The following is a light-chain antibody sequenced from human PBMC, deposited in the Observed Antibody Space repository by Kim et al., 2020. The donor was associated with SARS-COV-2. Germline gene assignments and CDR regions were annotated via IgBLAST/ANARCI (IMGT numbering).Light chain of an antibody. CDR1: QSITSMY. Sequence: APGERATPSCRASQSITSMYLTWYQHKPGQAPRLLIYGASSRATGIADRFSGSGSGADFTRTIDRLQPEDFAVYYCQQYVTSLFTFGQGTRLEIK. CDR3: QQYVTSLFT. J-gene: IGKJ5*01. CDR2: GAS. V-gene: IGKV3-20*01.